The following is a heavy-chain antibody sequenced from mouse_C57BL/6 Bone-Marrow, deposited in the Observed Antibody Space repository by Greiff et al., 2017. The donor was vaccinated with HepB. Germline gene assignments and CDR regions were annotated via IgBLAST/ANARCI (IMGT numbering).Heavy chain of an antibody. CDR1: GYTFTSYW. J-gene: IGHJ1*03. CDR3: ALSSFWYFDV. V-gene: IGHV1-55*01. D-gene: IGHD1-1*01. CDR2: IYPGSGST. Sequence: VQLQESGAELVKPGASVKMSCKASGYTFTSYWITWVKQRPGQGLEWIGDIYPGSGSTNYNEKFKSKATLTVDTSSSTAYMQLSSLTSEDSAVYYCALSSFWYFDVWGTGTTVTVSS.